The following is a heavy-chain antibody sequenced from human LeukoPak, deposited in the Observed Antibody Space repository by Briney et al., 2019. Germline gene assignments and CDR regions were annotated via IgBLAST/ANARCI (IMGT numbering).Heavy chain of an antibody. Sequence: GGSLRLSCAASGFTFSSYAMHWVRQAPGKGLEYVSAISSNGGSTYYANSVKGRFTISRDNSKNTLYLQMGSLRAEDMAVYYCARDESGSYVGGAFDYWGQGTLVTVSS. CDR3: ARDESGSYVGGAFDY. V-gene: IGHV3-64*01. CDR1: GFTFSSYA. CDR2: ISSNGGST. J-gene: IGHJ4*02. D-gene: IGHD1-26*01.